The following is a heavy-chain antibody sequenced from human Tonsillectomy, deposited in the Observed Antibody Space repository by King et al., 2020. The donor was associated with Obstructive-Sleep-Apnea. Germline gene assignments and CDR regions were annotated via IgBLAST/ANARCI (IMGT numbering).Heavy chain of an antibody. J-gene: IGHJ6*02. D-gene: IGHD3-22*01. Sequence: VQLVESGGGLVKPGGSLRLPCAASGFTFSDYYMSWIRQAPGKGLEWVSYISSSGSTIYYADSVKGRFTISRDNAKNSLYLQMNSLRAEDTAVYYCARETPARPMIVVEDYGMDVWGQGTTVTVSS. CDR1: GFTFSDYY. V-gene: IGHV3-11*01. CDR3: ARETPARPMIVVEDYGMDV. CDR2: ISSSGSTI.